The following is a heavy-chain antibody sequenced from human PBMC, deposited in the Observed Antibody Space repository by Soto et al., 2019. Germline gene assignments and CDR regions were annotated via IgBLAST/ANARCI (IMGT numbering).Heavy chain of an antibody. CDR3: ARRYGGNFDY. V-gene: IGHV4-59*01. D-gene: IGHD1-26*01. CDR2: VYYSGST. CDR1: GGSISSYY. Sequence: SETLSLTCAVSGGSISSYYWSWIRQPPGKGLEWIGYVYYSGSTNYNPSLKSRVTISVDTSKNQFSLKVRSVTAADTAVYYCARRYGGNFDYWGQGTLVTVS. J-gene: IGHJ4*02.